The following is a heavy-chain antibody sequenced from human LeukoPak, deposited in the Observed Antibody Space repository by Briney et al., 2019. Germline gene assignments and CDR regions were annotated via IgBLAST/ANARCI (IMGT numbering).Heavy chain of an antibody. CDR2: IYYSGST. D-gene: IGHD3-9*01. V-gene: IGHV4-59*01. J-gene: IGHJ6*02. CDR1: GGSISSYY. CDR3: ARGMYYDILTGYSYYYYGMDV. Sequence: PSETLSLTCTVSGGSISSYYWSWIRQPPGKGLEWIGYIYYSGSTNYNPSLKSRVTISVDTSKNQFSLKLSSVTAADTAVYYCARGMYYDILTGYSYYYYGMDVWGQGTTVTVSS.